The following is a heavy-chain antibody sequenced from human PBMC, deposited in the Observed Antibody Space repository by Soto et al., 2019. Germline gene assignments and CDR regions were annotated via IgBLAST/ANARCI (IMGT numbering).Heavy chain of an antibody. CDR3: VRLIGNSWLDF. Sequence: PSQTLSLTCVISGDSVSSSSVTWNWIRQSPSRGLEWLGRTYHRSKWYNDYAESVKSRITINPDTSKNQFSLHLNSVTPEDTAVYYCVRLIGNSWLDFWGQGTLVTVSS. J-gene: IGHJ5*01. CDR1: GDSVSSSSVT. D-gene: IGHD1-26*01. V-gene: IGHV6-1*01. CDR2: TYHRSKWYN.